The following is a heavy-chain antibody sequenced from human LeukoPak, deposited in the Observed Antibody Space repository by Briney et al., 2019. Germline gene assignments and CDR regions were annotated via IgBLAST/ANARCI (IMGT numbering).Heavy chain of an antibody. D-gene: IGHD2-21*01. V-gene: IGHV3-30*04. Sequence: GRSLRLSCAASGFTFSSYAMHWVRQAPGKGLEWVAVISYDGSNKYYADSVKGRFTISRDNSKNTLYLQMNSLRAEDTAVYYCARGLVAYYYGMDVWGQGTTVTVSS. CDR1: GFTFSSYA. CDR3: ARGLVAYYYGMDV. J-gene: IGHJ6*02. CDR2: ISYDGSNK.